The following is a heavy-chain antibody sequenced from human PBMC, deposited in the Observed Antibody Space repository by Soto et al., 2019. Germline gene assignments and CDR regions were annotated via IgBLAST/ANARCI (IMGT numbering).Heavy chain of an antibody. J-gene: IGHJ4*02. Sequence: GGPLRLSCEASVFTLRNYAMTWIRQAPGKGLEWVSLISANDVGTYYAESVKTRFTISTDQSRNTVYLQMDSLRADDTAIYYCAKAKNDYNWDNRPPFDYWGQGTLVTVSS. CDR3: AKAKNDYNWDNRPPFDY. CDR1: VFTLRNYA. V-gene: IGHV3-23*01. CDR2: ISANDVGT. D-gene: IGHD1-20*01.